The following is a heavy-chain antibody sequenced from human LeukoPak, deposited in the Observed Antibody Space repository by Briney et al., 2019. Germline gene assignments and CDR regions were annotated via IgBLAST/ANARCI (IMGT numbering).Heavy chain of an antibody. CDR2: IYSGGTT. V-gene: IGHV3-66*01. Sequence: GGSLRLSCAASGFTVSNNYMSWARQAPGKGLEWVSLIYSGGTTYYADSVEGRFTISRDNSKYTLYLQMNSLRDEDTAVYYCARARGVAAAVVDYWGQGTLVTVSS. CDR1: GFTVSNNY. D-gene: IGHD6-13*01. J-gene: IGHJ4*02. CDR3: ARARGVAAAVVDY.